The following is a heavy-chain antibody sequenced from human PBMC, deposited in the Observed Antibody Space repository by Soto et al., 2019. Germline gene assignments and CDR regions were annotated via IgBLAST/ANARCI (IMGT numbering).Heavy chain of an antibody. Sequence: QVQLVESGGGVVQPGRSLRLSCAASGFTFSSYGMHWVRQAPGKGLEWVAVISYDGSNKYYADYVKGRLTISRDNSKNTMYLQMNSLRGEDTAVYYCAKDNGSGCDWLRVGDASDIWGQGTMVTVSS. CDR1: GFTFSSYG. D-gene: IGHD5-12*01. CDR2: ISYDGSNK. J-gene: IGHJ3*02. V-gene: IGHV3-30*18. CDR3: AKDNGSGCDWLRVGDASDI.